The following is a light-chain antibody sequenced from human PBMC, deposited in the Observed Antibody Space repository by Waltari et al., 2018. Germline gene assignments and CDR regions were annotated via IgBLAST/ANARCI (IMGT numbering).Light chain of an antibody. J-gene: IGKJ4*01. CDR2: GPS. CDR1: QSVSSSY. CDR3: QQYGSSPLT. Sequence: EIVLTQSPGTLSLSPGERAPLSCRASQSVSSSYLAWYQQKPGQAPRLLIYGPSTRATGIPDRFSGSGSGTDFTLTISRLEPEDFAVYYCQQYGSSPLTFGGGTKVEIK. V-gene: IGKV3-20*01.